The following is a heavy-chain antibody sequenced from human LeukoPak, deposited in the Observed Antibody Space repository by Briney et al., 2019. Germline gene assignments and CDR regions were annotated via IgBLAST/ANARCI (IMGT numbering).Heavy chain of an antibody. Sequence: EGSLRLSCAASGFTFSTYGIHWVRQAPGKGLEWVAFIRSDGSNQYYADSARGRFSISRDNSKNTLYLQMNSLRAEDTAVYYCAKDGFLGYLLPYYFDHWGQGALVTVSS. D-gene: IGHD3-3*01. J-gene: IGHJ4*02. CDR3: AKDGFLGYLLPYYFDH. CDR2: IRSDGSNQ. CDR1: GFTFSTYG. V-gene: IGHV3-30*02.